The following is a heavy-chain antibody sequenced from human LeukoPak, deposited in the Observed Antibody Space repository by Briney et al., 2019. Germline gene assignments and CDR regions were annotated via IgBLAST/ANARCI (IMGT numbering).Heavy chain of an antibody. Sequence: GGSLRLSCAASGFTFSSYWMSWVRQAPGRGLGWVANIKQDGGERYYVDSVKGRFTISRDNAKNSLYLQMNSLRVEDTAVYYCASGPYGVVDYWGQGTLVTVPS. V-gene: IGHV3-7*01. J-gene: IGHJ4*02. D-gene: IGHD4-17*01. CDR3: ASGPYGVVDY. CDR2: IKQDGGER. CDR1: GFTFSSYW.